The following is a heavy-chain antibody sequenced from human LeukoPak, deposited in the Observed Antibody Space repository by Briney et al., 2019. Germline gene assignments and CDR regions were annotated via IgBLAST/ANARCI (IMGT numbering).Heavy chain of an antibody. J-gene: IGHJ3*02. D-gene: IGHD3/OR15-3a*01. CDR2: IGTRGTTM. CDR3: ARVHRTGWVVDAFDI. Sequence: GGSLRLSCAASGFTFTSYVMNWVRQPPGKGLEWISYIGTRGTTMYYADSVKGRFTISRDNAKNSLYLQMNSLRAEDTAVYYCARVHRTGWVVDAFDIWGQGTMVTVSS. CDR1: GFTFTSYV. V-gene: IGHV3-48*01.